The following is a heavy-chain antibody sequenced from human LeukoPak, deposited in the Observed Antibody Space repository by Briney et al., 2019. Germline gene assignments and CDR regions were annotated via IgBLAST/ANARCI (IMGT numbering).Heavy chain of an antibody. Sequence: GGSLRLSCAASGFTFSSYSMGWVRQAPGKGLEWVASITTSSTYIYYADSVKGRFTISRDNAKNSLYLQMNSLRAEDTAVYYCARGKYSSGWFDYWGQGTLVTVSS. V-gene: IGHV3-21*01. D-gene: IGHD6-19*01. J-gene: IGHJ4*02. CDR1: GFTFSSYS. CDR2: ITTSSTYI. CDR3: ARGKYSSGWFDY.